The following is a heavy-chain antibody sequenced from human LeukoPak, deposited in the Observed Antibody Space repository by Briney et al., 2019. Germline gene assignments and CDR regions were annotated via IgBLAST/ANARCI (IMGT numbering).Heavy chain of an antibody. CDR2: ISYDGSDK. J-gene: IGHJ6*03. CDR1: GFIFSSYA. V-gene: IGHV3-30*04. D-gene: IGHD1-26*01. CDR3: ARDTRGSYNYYYYMDV. Sequence: GGSLRLSCAASGFIFSSYAMHWVRQAPGKGLEWVAVISYDGSDKYYADSVKGRFTISRDNSKNTLYLQMNSLRAEDTAVHYCARDTRGSYNYYYYMDVWGKGTTVTVSS.